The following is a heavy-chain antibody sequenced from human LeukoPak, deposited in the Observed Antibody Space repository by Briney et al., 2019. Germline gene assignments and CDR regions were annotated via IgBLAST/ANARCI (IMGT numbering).Heavy chain of an antibody. J-gene: IGHJ3*02. V-gene: IGHV3-23*01. D-gene: IGHD6-19*01. Sequence: GGSLRLSCAASGFTFSTYAMTWVRQAPGKGLEWVSVISYGSDNTYYADSVKGRFTISRDNSKNTLYLQMNSLRAEDTAVYYCAKRFDSSGWYAAFDIWGQGTMVTVSS. CDR2: ISYGSDNT. CDR1: GFTFSTYA. CDR3: AKRFDSSGWYAAFDI.